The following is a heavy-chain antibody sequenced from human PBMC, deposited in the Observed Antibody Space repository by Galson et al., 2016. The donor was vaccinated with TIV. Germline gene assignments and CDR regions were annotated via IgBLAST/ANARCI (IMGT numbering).Heavy chain of an antibody. V-gene: IGHV3-23*01. J-gene: IGHJ3*01. CDR2: LSLSGAYT. D-gene: IGHD1-26*01. Sequence: SLRLSCAASGFSFRNYVMSWVRLAPGKGLEWVSSLSLSGAYTYYADSVKGRITISRDNAKYTLFLQLNSLRAGDTAIYYCAKVGKSGDYSWDAFDVWGQGTVVTVSS. CDR1: GFSFRNYV. CDR3: AKVGKSGDYSWDAFDV.